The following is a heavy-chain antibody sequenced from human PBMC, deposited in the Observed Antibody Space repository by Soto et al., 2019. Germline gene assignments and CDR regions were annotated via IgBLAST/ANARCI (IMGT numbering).Heavy chain of an antibody. CDR3: ATRATYYDFWSGFGSREKYYYYGMDV. CDR2: IYYSGST. J-gene: IGHJ6*02. Sequence: TSETLSLTCTVSGGSISSYYWSWIRQPPGKXLEWIGYIYYSGSTNYNPSLKSRVTISVDTSKNQFSLKLSSVTAADTAVYYCATRATYYDFWSGFGSREKYYYYGMDVWGQGTTVTVSS. CDR1: GGSISSYY. V-gene: IGHV4-59*01. D-gene: IGHD3-3*01.